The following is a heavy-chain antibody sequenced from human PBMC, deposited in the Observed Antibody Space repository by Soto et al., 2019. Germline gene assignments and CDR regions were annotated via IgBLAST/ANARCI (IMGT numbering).Heavy chain of an antibody. V-gene: IGHV3-15*01. D-gene: IGHD2-21*02. CDR1: GITFTNAW. CDR2: LKSRRDGGAS. J-gene: IGHJ5*02. Sequence: PGGSLRLSCATSGITFTNAWMGWVRQAPGKRLEWIGRLKSRRDGGASDFAAPVKGRFSISKDESKNTLYLQMNSLKTEDTAVYYCTTDGGVTAYPLFWAWGQGTVVTVSS. CDR3: TTDGGVTAYPLFWA.